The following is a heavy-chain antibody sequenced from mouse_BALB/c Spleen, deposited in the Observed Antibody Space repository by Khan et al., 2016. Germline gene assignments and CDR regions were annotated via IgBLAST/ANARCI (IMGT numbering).Heavy chain of an antibody. V-gene: IGHV9-4*02. Sequence: QIQLVQSGPELKKPGETVRISCKASGYTFTTAGMQWVQKMPGKGLRWIGWINTHSGVPKYAEDFKGRFAFSLETSATTAYLQIDNLKNEDTATYFCARCGNFFHWYFDVWGAGTTVTVSS. CDR1: GYTFTTAG. CDR3: ARCGNFFHWYFDV. CDR2: INTHSGVP. D-gene: IGHD2-1*01. J-gene: IGHJ1*01.